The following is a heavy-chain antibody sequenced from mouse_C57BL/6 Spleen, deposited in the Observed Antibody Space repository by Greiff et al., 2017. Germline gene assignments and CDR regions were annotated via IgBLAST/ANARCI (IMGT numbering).Heavy chain of an antibody. CDR2: IDPENGDT. Sequence: EVQLEESGAELVRPGASVKLSCTASGFNINDDYMNWVKQRPEQGLEWIGWIDPENGDTEYASKFQGKATITADTSSSTAYMQLSSLASEDTAVYYCATWYYGVAYWGQGTLVTVSA. CDR1: GFNINDDY. V-gene: IGHV14-4*01. CDR3: ATWYYGVAY. D-gene: IGHD1-1*01. J-gene: IGHJ3*01.